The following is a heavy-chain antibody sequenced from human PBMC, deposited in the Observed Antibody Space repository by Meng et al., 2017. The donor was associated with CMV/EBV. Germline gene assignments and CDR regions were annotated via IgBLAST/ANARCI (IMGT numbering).Heavy chain of an antibody. D-gene: IGHD7-27*01. CDR1: GFIFSDYY. V-gene: IGHV3-11*04. J-gene: IGHJ3*02. Sequence: GESLKISCAASGFIFSDYYMNWIRQAPGKGLEWVSYISSRGDIIHYADSVKGRFTLSRDNAKNSLYLQMNCLRAEDTAMYYCVFPKGGRGDDAFDIWGQGTMVTVSS. CDR2: ISSRGDII. CDR3: VFPKGGRGDDAFDI.